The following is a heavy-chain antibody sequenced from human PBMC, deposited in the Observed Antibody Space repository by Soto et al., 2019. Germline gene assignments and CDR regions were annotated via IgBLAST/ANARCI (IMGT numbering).Heavy chain of an antibody. V-gene: IGHV1-2*04. CDR1: GYTFTGYY. J-gene: IGHJ4*02. CDR2: INPNSGGT. Sequence: ASVKVSCKASGYTFTGYYMHWVRQAPGQGLEWMGWINPNSGGTNYAQKFQDWVTMTRDTSISTAYMELSRLRSDDTAVYYCARGVKDIVLMVYALYDYWGQGTLVTVSS. D-gene: IGHD2-8*01. CDR3: ARGVKDIVLMVYALYDY.